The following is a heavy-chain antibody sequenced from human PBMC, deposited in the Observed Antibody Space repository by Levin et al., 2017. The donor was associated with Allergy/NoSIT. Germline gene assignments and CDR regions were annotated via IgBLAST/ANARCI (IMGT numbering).Heavy chain of an antibody. J-gene: IGHJ4*02. CDR3: ARPRDDSYLSGLQY. V-gene: IGHV3-33*01. Sequence: GGSLRLSCAASGFTFRGYTMYWVRQAPGKGLEWLALTWYDGSNQYYADSVKGRFTISRDNRRNTLYLQMNSLRAEDTAVYYCARPRDDSYLSGLQYWGQGALVTVSS. D-gene: IGHD3-3*01. CDR2: TWYDGSNQ. CDR1: GFTFRGYT.